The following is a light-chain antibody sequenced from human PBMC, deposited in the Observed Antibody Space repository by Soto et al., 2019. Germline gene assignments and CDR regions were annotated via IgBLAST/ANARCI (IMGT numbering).Light chain of an antibody. J-gene: IGKJ1*01. CDR2: NAS. CDR3: QRYSSYSEA. CDR1: QTIRSW. V-gene: IGKV1-5*03. Sequence: DIQMTQSPSTLSGSVGDRVTITCRASQTIRSWLAWYQQKPGQAPKLLIYNASTLKSGVPSRFSGSGSGTEFTLTISILQADDFATYYWQRYSSYSEAFGEGTKVELK.